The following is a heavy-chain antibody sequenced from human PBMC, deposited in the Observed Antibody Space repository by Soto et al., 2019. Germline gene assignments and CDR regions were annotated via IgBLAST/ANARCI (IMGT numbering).Heavy chain of an antibody. V-gene: IGHV3-15*01. CDR2: IKSKTDGGTT. CDR3: TGQTYYDFWSGPNDY. D-gene: IGHD3-3*01. Sequence: EVQLVESGGGLVKPGGSLRLSCAASGFTFSNAWMSWVRQAPGKGLEWVGRIKSKTDGGTTDYAAPVKGRFTISRDDSKTTLYLQMNSLKTEDTAVYYCTGQTYYDFWSGPNDYWGQGTLVTVSS. J-gene: IGHJ4*02. CDR1: GFTFSNAW.